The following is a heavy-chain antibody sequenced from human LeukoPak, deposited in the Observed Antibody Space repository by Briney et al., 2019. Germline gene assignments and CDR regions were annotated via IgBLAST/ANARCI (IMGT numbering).Heavy chain of an antibody. Sequence: GASVKVSCKASGGTFSSYAISWVRQAPGQGPEWMGRIIPILGIANYAQKFQGRVTITADKSTSTAYMELSSLRSEDTAVYYCARGGPPSFDYWGQGTLVTVSS. V-gene: IGHV1-69*04. CDR2: IIPILGIA. CDR3: ARGGPPSFDY. J-gene: IGHJ4*02. CDR1: GGTFSSYA. D-gene: IGHD3-10*01.